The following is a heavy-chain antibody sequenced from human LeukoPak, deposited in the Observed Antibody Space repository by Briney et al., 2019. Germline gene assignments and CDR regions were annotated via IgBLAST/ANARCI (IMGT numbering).Heavy chain of an antibody. CDR1: GGSISSYY. CDR3: ARSADIYDILTGPSFHFFDY. Sequence: SETLSLTCTVSGGSISSYYWSWIRQPPGKGLEWIGYMYYSGSTNYNPSLKSRVTISVDTSKNQFPLKLSSVTAADTAVYYCARSADIYDILTGPSFHFFDYWGQGTLVTVSS. V-gene: IGHV4-59*01. J-gene: IGHJ4*02. D-gene: IGHD3-9*01. CDR2: MYYSGST.